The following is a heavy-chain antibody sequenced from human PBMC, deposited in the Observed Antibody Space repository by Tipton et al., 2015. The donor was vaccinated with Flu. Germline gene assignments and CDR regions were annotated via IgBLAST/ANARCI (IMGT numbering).Heavy chain of an antibody. Sequence: GSLRLSCAASGFSFSTHAIHWVRQGPGKGPEWVANIRFDGSEKNYVDSLKGRFTISRNNAKRLFYLQMNNLRVDDSALYYCTIGHYGLWGQGTLVNVSS. CDR2: IRFDGSEK. V-gene: IGHV3-7*01. CDR1: GFSFSTHA. CDR3: TIGHYGL. D-gene: IGHD4-17*01. J-gene: IGHJ4*02.